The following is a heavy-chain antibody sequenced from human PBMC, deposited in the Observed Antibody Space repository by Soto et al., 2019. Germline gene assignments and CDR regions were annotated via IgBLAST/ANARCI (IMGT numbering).Heavy chain of an antibody. V-gene: IGHV4-38-2*01. J-gene: IGHJ5*02. CDR3: ARHDGRDGYNLNWFDP. D-gene: IGHD5-12*01. Sequence: SETLSLTCAVSGYSISSGYYWGWIRQPPGKGLEWIGSIYHSGSTYYNPSLKSRVTISVDTSKNQFSLKLGSVTAADTAVYYCARHDGRDGYNLNWFDPWGQGTLVIVSS. CDR2: IYHSGST. CDR1: GYSISSGYY.